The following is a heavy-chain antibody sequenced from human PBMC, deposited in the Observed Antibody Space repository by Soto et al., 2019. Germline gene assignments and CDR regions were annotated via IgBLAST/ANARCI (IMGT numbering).Heavy chain of an antibody. CDR3: ARDRALESQTPYGMDV. J-gene: IGHJ6*01. V-gene: IGHV3-23*01. Sequence: EMQLLESGGGLGQPGGSLRLSCVASPVTVYNFAAMTWVRQAPESGLEWVSTISGGGDHKFYADSVKGRFTISRDNSKNRVYLQMDGLRVEDTAVYYCARDRALESQTPYGMDVWGQGTTVTV. CDR2: ISGGGDHK. CDR1: PVTVYNFAA. D-gene: IGHD3-10*01.